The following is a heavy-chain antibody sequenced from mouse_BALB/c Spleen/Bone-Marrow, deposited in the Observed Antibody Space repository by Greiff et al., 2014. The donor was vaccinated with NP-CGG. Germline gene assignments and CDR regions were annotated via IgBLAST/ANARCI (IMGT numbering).Heavy chain of an antibody. D-gene: IGHD2-1*01. CDR2: IALGSGST. CDR3: AREDMGYGNNDWFAY. J-gene: IGHJ3*01. Sequence: DLVKPGASVKLSCKASGYTFTSYWINWIRQRPGQGLEWIGRIALGSGSTYYNEMFKGKATLTVDTSSSTAYIQLSSLSSEDSAVYLCAREDMGYGNNDWFAYWGQGTLVTVSA. CDR1: GYTFTSYW. V-gene: IGHV1S41*01.